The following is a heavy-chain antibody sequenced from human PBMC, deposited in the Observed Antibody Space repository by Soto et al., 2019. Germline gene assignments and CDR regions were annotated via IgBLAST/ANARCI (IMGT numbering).Heavy chain of an antibody. CDR2: LSSDGTNK. CDR1: GFTYTISA. Sequence: QVQLVESGGGVVQPGTSLRLSCTTSGFTYTISAMHWVRQAPGKGLEWGAFLSSDGTNKYFTDSVKGRFTISRDNSKHTLFLQMNSLRPEDTAVYYCARDRCSGAACYLRSWGQGTLVAVSS. J-gene: IGHJ5*02. D-gene: IGHD2-15*01. CDR3: ARDRCSGAACYLRS. V-gene: IGHV3-30-3*01.